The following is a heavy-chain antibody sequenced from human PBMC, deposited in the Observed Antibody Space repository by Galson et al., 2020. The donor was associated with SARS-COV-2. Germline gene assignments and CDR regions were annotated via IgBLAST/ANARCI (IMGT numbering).Heavy chain of an antibody. V-gene: IGHV4-31*03. CDR2: IYYSGST. D-gene: IGHD3-22*01. CDR3: ARAKITMIVVVHAFDI. J-gene: IGHJ3*02. CDR1: GGSISSGGYY. Sequence: TSETLSLTCTVSGGSISSGGYYWSWIRQHPGKGLEWIGYIYYSGSTYYNPSLKSRVTISVDTSKNQFSLKLSSVTAADTAVYYCARAKITMIVVVHAFDIWGQGTMVTVSS.